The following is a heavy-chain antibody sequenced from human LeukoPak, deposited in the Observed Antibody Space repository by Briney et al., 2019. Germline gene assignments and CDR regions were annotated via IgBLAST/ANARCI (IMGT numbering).Heavy chain of an antibody. V-gene: IGHV4-61*03. CDR1: GASVNSDSYS. J-gene: IGHJ4*02. Sequence: PSETLSLTCAVSGASVNSDSYSWTWIRQPPGKGLEWIGFIYKGETANYNPSLKSRVIISVDTSKNHLSLRLSSVTAADTAVYYCARSSGYYGGYFDYWGQGTLVTVSS. D-gene: IGHD3-22*01. CDR3: ARSSGYYGGYFDY. CDR2: IYKGETA.